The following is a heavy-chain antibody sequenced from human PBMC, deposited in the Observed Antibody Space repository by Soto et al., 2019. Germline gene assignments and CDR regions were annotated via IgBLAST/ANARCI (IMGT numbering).Heavy chain of an antibody. CDR1: GFTFSNAW. J-gene: IGHJ3*01. Sequence: EVQLVESGGGLVKPGGSLRLSCAASGFTFSNAWMNWVRQAPGKGLEWVGRIKSKTDGGTTDYAAPVKGRFTISRDDSKNTLYLQINSLKTEDTAVYYCTTEINYYDGSSPLWVQGTMVTVSS. V-gene: IGHV3-15*07. CDR2: IKSKTDGGTT. CDR3: TTEINYYDGSSPL. D-gene: IGHD3-22*01.